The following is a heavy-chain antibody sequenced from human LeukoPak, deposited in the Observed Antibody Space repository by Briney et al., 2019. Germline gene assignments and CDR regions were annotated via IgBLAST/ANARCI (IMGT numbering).Heavy chain of an antibody. CDR1: GGSISTDY. D-gene: IGHD4-11*01. J-gene: IGHJ5*02. CDR2: TYYSGST. Sequence: TSETLSLTCAFSGGSISTDYWSWVRQPPGKGRQCVGYTYYSGSTNYNPPLKSRVTISLNTAKNQFSLRLRSVTAADTVVYYCARREAVGNYFDPWGQGTLVTVSS. V-gene: IGHV4-59*08. CDR3: ARREAVGNYFDP.